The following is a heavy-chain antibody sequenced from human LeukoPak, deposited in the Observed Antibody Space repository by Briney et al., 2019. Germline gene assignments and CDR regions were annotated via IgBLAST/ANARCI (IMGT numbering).Heavy chain of an antibody. CDR2: ISDSGGYT. CDR3: AELGITMIGGV. D-gene: IGHD3-10*02. CDR1: GFTFSNYV. J-gene: IGHJ6*04. V-gene: IGHV3-23*01. Sequence: PGETLRLSCAASGFTFSNYVMSWARQAPGKGLEWVSSISDSGGYTYYADSVKGRFTISRDNAKNSLYLQMNSLRAEDTAVYYCAELGITMIGGVWGKGTTVTISS.